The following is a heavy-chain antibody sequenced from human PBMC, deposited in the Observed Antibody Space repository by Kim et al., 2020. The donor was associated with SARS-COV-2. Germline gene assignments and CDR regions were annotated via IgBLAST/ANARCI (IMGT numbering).Heavy chain of an antibody. CDR2: IYYSGST. J-gene: IGHJ5*02. Sequence: SETLSLICTVSGGSISSYYWSWIRQPPGKGLEWIGYIYYSGSTNYNPSLKSRVTISVDTSKNQFSLKLSSVTAADTAVYYCATQRTIFGVIHNWFDPWG. CDR3: ATQRTIFGVIHNWFDP. CDR1: GGSISSYY. D-gene: IGHD3-3*01. V-gene: IGHV4-59*08.